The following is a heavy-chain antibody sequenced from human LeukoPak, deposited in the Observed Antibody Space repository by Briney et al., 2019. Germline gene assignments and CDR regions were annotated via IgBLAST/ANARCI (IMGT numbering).Heavy chain of an antibody. V-gene: IGHV3-48*03. D-gene: IGHD5-18*01. CDR3: ASGQLWPYFDY. CDR1: GFTFSSYE. J-gene: IGHJ4*02. CDR2: ISSSGSTI. Sequence: GGSLRLSCAASGFTFSSYEMNWVRQAPGKGPEWVSYISSSGSTIYYADSVKGRFTISRGNAKNSLYLQMNSLRAEDTAVYYCASGQLWPYFDYWGQGTLVTVSS.